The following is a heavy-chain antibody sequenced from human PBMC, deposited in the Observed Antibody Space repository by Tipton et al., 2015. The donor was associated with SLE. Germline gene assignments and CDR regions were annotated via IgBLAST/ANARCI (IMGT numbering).Heavy chain of an antibody. CDR1: GFTFSTHW. CDR2: INGDGTST. V-gene: IGHV3-74*01. D-gene: IGHD7-27*01. J-gene: IGHJ4*02. CDR3: ARAKSNWGWEYYFDY. Sequence: SLRLSCAASGFTFSTHWMHWARQDPGKGLVWVSRINGDGTSTTYADSVKGRFIISRDNTKSTLYLQMNSLGAEDTAVYYCARAKSNWGWEYYFDYWGQGTLVTVSS.